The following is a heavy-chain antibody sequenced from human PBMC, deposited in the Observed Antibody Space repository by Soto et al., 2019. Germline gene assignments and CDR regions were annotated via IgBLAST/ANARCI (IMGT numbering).Heavy chain of an antibody. Sequence: PGKGLEWVAVIWYDGSNKYYADPVKGGFTISRDNSKNTLYLKMYSLRPEDTAVYYCARERRVGATKTRFDYWGQGTAVTVSA. D-gene: IGHD1-26*01. J-gene: IGHJ4*02. CDR3: ARERRVGATKTRFDY. V-gene: IGHV3-33*01. CDR2: IWYDGSNK.